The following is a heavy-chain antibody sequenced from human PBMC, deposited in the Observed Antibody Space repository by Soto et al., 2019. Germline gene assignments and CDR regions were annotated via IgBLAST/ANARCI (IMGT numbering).Heavy chain of an antibody. J-gene: IGHJ6*02. Sequence: SVKVSCKASGGTFSSYAISWVRQAPGQGLEWMGGIIPIFGTANYAQKFQGRVTITADESTSTAYMELSSLRSEDTAVYHCARSVVVTARVYYYYGMDVWGQGTTVTVSS. CDR2: IIPIFGTA. V-gene: IGHV1-69*13. CDR3: ARSVVVTARVYYYYGMDV. D-gene: IGHD2-21*02. CDR1: GGTFSSYA.